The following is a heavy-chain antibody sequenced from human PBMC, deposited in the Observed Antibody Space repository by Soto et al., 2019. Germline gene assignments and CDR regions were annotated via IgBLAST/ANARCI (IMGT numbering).Heavy chain of an antibody. CDR1: GFNFRGAW. CDR2: IKSKVDGETT. CDR3: TSDVPGYGSGEFDF. V-gene: IGHV3-15*01. Sequence: EVQLVESGGGQVKPEESLRLSCVGSGFNFRGAWMSWVRQAPGKGLEWAGRIKSKVDGETTEYPASVTGSFSSSRDDSNNTVYPQVNSLRFEDTGVYDCTSDVPGYGSGEFDFWGQGTLVTVSS. J-gene: IGHJ4*02. D-gene: IGHD3-10*01.